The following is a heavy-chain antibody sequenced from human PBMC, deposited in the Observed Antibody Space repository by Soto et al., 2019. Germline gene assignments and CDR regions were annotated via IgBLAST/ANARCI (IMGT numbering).Heavy chain of an antibody. CDR1: GGSFSGYY. CDR3: ARARYYGSGSYLAFDP. D-gene: IGHD3-10*01. Sequence: LSLTCAVYGGSFSGYYWSWIRQPPGKGLEWIGEINHSGSTNYNPSLKSRATISVDTSKNQFSLKLSSVTAADTAVYYCARARYYGSGSYLAFDPWGQGTLVTVSS. V-gene: IGHV4-34*01. J-gene: IGHJ5*02. CDR2: INHSGST.